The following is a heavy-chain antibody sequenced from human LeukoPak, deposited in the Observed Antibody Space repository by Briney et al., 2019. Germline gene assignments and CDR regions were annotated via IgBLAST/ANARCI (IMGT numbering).Heavy chain of an antibody. Sequence: GGSLRLSCAASGFTFSSYWMSWVRQAPGKGLEWVANIKQDGSEKYYVDSVEGRFTISRDNAKNSLYLQMNSLRAEDTAVYYCAREDSSGYADFDYWGQGTLVTVSS. CDR2: IKQDGSEK. D-gene: IGHD3-22*01. V-gene: IGHV3-7*01. J-gene: IGHJ4*02. CDR1: GFTFSSYW. CDR3: AREDSSGYADFDY.